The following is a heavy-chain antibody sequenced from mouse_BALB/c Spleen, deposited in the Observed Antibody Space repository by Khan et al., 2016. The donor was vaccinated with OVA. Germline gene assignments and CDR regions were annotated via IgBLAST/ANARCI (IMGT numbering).Heavy chain of an antibody. CDR2: INPTSGYT. V-gene: IGHV1-7*01. Sequence: QVQLQQSGAELAKPGASVKLSCKASGYTFNTYWLHWVKQRPGQGLEWIGYINPTSGYTDYNEKFMDKATVSADKSSSTAYMQLSSLTSEDSAVFYCTRDRIDYWGQGTTLTVST. CDR1: GYTFNTYW. CDR3: TRDRIDY. J-gene: IGHJ2*01.